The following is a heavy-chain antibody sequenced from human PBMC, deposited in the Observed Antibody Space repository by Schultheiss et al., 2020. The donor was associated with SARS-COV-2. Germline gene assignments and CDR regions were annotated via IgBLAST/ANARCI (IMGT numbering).Heavy chain of an antibody. J-gene: IGHJ4*02. CDR1: GGSISSSSYY. D-gene: IGHD5-24*01. CDR3: ARTRGGGGGWLQPDVY. CDR2: IYYSGST. V-gene: IGHV4-39*01. Sequence: SETLSLTCTVSGGSISSSSYYWGWIRQPPGKGLEWIGSIYYSGSTYYNPSLKSRVTISVDTSKNQFSLKLSSVTAADTAVYYCARTRGGGGGWLQPDVYWGQGTLVTVSS.